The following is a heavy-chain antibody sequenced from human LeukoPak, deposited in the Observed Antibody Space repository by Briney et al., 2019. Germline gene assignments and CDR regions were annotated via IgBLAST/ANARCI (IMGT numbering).Heavy chain of an antibody. J-gene: IGHJ4*02. CDR1: GFTFSSYG. CDR3: AKDRDSSSGFDY. V-gene: IGHV3-30*18. CDR2: ISYDGSNK. D-gene: IGHD6-6*01. Sequence: GGSLRLSCAASGFTFSSYGMHWVRQAPGKGLGWVAVISYDGSNKYYADSVKGRFTISRDNSKNTLYLQMNSLRAEDTAVYYCAKDRDSSSGFDYWGQGTLVTVSS.